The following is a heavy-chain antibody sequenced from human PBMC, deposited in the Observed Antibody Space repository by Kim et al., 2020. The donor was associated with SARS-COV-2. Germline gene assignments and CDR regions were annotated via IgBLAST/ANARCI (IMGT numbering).Heavy chain of an antibody. Sequence: YNPSLKGRVTISGDTSKNQFSLKLSSVTAADTALYYCARHGSSYEYFFDYWGQGSLVTVSS. CDR3: ARHGSSYEYFFDY. V-gene: IGHV4-61*07. J-gene: IGHJ4*02. D-gene: IGHD6-13*01.